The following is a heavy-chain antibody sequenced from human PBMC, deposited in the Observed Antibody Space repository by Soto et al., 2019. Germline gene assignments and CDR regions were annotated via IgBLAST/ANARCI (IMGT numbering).Heavy chain of an antibody. CDR1: GGSFSGYY. CDR3: ARGGRWYCSSTSCYALVY. J-gene: IGHJ4*02. CDR2: INHSGST. D-gene: IGHD2-2*01. V-gene: IGHV4-34*01. Sequence: QVQLQQWGAGLLKPSETLSLTCAVYGGSFSGYYWSWIRQPPGKGLEWIGEINHSGSTNYNPSLTSRVTISVDTSKNQFSLKLSSVTAADTAVYYCARGGRWYCSSTSCYALVYWGQGTLVTVSS.